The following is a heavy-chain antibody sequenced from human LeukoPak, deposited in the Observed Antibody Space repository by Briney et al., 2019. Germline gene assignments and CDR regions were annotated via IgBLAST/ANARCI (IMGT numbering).Heavy chain of an antibody. Sequence: PGGSLRLSCAAAGFSLRMSGMNWVRQAPGKGLEWVSYVSSSGNDVAYADSVKGRFTISRDNAKNSLYLQMKPLRAEDTAMYYCARGGAARPDYWGQGTLVTVSS. CDR2: VSSSGNDV. CDR1: GFSLRMSG. V-gene: IGHV3-48*01. D-gene: IGHD6-6*01. CDR3: ARGGAARPDY. J-gene: IGHJ4*02.